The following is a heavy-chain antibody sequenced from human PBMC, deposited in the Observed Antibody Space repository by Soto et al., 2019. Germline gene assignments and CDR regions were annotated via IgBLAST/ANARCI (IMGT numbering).Heavy chain of an antibody. Sequence: SQTLSLTCAISGDSVSSNSAAWNWIRQSPSRGLEWLGRTYYRSKWYNDYAVSVNSRITINPDTSKNQSSLQLKSVTPEDTAVYYCVRDLGFDFDYWGQGTLVTVSS. D-gene: IGHD1-26*01. V-gene: IGHV6-1*01. J-gene: IGHJ4*02. CDR1: GDSVSSNSAA. CDR2: TYYRSKWYN. CDR3: VRDLGFDFDY.